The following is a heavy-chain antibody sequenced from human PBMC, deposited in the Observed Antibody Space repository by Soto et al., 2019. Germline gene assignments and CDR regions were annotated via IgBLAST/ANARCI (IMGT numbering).Heavy chain of an antibody. Sequence: QVQLVESGGGVVQPGRSLRLSCAASGFTFSSYAMHWVRQAPGKGLEWVAVISYDGSNKYYADSVKGRFTISRDNSKNTLYLQMNSRRAEDTAVYYCAREYGDRKYYYYYYGMDVWGQGTTVTVSS. V-gene: IGHV3-30-3*01. D-gene: IGHD4-17*01. CDR2: ISYDGSNK. J-gene: IGHJ6*02. CDR1: GFTFSSYA. CDR3: AREYGDRKYYYYYYGMDV.